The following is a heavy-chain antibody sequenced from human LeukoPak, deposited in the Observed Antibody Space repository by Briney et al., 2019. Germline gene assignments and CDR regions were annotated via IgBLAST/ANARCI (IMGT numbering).Heavy chain of an antibody. CDR3: ARLGHYYGSGSYYNPDY. CDR1: AYTFTGYY. CDR2: INPNSGGT. D-gene: IGHD3-10*01. V-gene: IGHV1-2*02. Sequence: ASVKDSCKASAYTFTGYYMHWVRQAPGQGLEWMGWINPNSGGTNYAQKFQGRVTMTRDTSISTAYMELSRLRSDDTAVYYCARLGHYYGSGSYYNPDYWGQGTLVTVSS. J-gene: IGHJ4*02.